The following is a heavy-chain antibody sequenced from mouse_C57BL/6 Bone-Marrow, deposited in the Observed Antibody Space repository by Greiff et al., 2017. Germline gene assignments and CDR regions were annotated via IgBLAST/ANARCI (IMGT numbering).Heavy chain of an antibody. CDR1: GFTFSSYA. Sequence: EVKLMESGGGLVKPGGSLKLSCEASGFTFSSYAMSWVRQTPEKRLEWVATISDGGSYTYYPDNVKGRFTISRDNAKTNLYLQMSHLKSEDTAMYYGARVEGGRGGWFADWGQGTPVTVSA. J-gene: IGHJ3*01. D-gene: IGHD3-3*01. CDR3: ARVEGGRGGWFAD. CDR2: ISDGGSYT. V-gene: IGHV5-4*03.